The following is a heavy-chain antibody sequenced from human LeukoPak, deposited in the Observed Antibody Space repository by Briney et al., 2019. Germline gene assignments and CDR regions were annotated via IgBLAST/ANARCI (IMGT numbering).Heavy chain of an antibody. CDR2: MNPNSGNT. V-gene: IGHV1-8*02. CDR3: AGDLRSGWYSDY. D-gene: IGHD6-19*01. CDR1: GGTFSSYD. J-gene: IGHJ4*02. Sequence: ASVKVSCKASGGTFSSYDINWVRQATGQGLEWMGWMNPNSGNTGYAQKFQGRVTMTRNTSISTAYMELSSLRSEDTAVYYCAGDLRSGWYSDYWGQGTLVTVSS.